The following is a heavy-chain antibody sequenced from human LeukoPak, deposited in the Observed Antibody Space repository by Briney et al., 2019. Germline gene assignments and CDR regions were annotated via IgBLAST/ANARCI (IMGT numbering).Heavy chain of an antibody. CDR3: ARGELRYYDSSGWFDY. CDR2: INHSGST. V-gene: IGHV4-34*01. Sequence: PSETLSLTCTVSGGSISSYYWSWIRQPPGKGLEWIGEINHSGSTNYNPSLKSRVTISVDTSKNQFSLKLSSVIAADTAVYYCARGELRYYDSSGWFDYWGQGTLVTVSS. J-gene: IGHJ4*02. CDR1: GGSISSYY. D-gene: IGHD3-22*01.